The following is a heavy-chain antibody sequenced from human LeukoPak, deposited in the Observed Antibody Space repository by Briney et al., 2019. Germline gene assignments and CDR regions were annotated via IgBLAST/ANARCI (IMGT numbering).Heavy chain of an antibody. J-gene: IGHJ4*02. CDR3: ARHDPRGEPARLGFFDY. D-gene: IGHD6-6*01. V-gene: IGHV4-59*08. CDR2: IYYSGST. CDR1: GDSINNYY. Sequence: SETLSLTCTVSGDSINNYYWSWIRQPPRKGLDWIGYIYYSGSTNYNPSLKSRVTISVDTSKNQFSLNLSSVTAADTAVYYCARHDPRGEPARLGFFDYWGQGTLVTVSS.